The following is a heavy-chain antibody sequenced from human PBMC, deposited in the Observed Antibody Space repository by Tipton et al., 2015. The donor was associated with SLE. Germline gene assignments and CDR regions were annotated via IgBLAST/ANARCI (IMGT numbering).Heavy chain of an antibody. CDR2: MYYRGST. D-gene: IGHD5-18*01. V-gene: IGHV4-39*07. CDR3: ARWRGYGPSFDY. J-gene: IGHJ4*02. CDR1: GGSISSGDYY. Sequence: TLSLTCTVSGGSISSGDYYWTWIRQPPGKGLEWIGSMYYRGSTYYNPSLKSRVTISVDTSKNQFSLKLSSVTAADTAVYYCARWRGYGPSFDYWGQGTLVTVSS.